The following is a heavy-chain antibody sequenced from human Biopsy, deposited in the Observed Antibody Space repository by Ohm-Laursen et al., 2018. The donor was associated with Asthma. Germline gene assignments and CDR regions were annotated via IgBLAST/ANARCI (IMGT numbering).Heavy chain of an antibody. CDR3: ARDRAVTGLNDAFDT. CDR2: INWNGGST. Sequence: GSLRLSCTATGFTFDDYAKSWVRQAQGKGLEWVCGINWNGGSTGYADSVKGRLTISRDNANNSLYLKMNSLRAEDTALYLCARDRAVTGLNDAFDTWGQGTMVTVSS. J-gene: IGHJ3*02. D-gene: IGHD4-17*01. CDR1: GFTFDDYA. V-gene: IGHV3-20*01.